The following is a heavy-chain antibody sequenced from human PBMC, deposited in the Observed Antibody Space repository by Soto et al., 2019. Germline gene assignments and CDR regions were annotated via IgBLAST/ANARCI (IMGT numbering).Heavy chain of an antibody. J-gene: IGHJ6*02. V-gene: IGHV3-53*02. D-gene: IGHD2-15*01. CDR1: GFSVTTNY. CDR3: AKKPPISIQGWFFGMDV. CDR2: TFIGGST. Sequence: VQLVETGGGLIQPGGSLRLSCLASGFSVTTNYIIWVRQPPGKGLEWVSTTFIGGSTHYADSVKGRFSISRDNSKNTVYLQMNNLRVDDTAVYYCAKKPPISIQGWFFGMDVWGQGNTVSVSS.